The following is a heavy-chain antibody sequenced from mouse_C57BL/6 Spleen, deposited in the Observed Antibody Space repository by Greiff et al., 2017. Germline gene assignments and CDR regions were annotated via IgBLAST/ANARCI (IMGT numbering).Heavy chain of an antibody. CDR2: IYTSDSET. CDR3: ARERFASGVAY. J-gene: IGHJ2*01. V-gene: IGHV1-61*01. CDR1: GYTFTSSW. Sequence: VQLQQPGAELVRPGSSVKLSCKASGYTFTSSWMDWVKQRPGQGLEWIGNIYTSDSETHYNQKFKGKATLTVDKYYRSAYIQLSRLTSADLAVSDCARERFASGVAYWGQGTTLTVSS.